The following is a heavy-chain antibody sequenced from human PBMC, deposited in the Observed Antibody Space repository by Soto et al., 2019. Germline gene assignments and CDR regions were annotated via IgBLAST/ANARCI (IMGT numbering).Heavy chain of an antibody. J-gene: IGHJ5*02. V-gene: IGHV4-30-2*01. CDR2: IYHSGST. CDR1: GGSISSGGYS. Sequence: QLQLQESGSGLVKPSQTLSLTCAVSGGSISSGGYSWSWIRQPPGKGLEWIGYIYHSGSTYYNPSLKSRVTISVDRSKNQFSLKLSSATAADTAVDYCARALATVTRGWFDPWGQGTLVTVSS. CDR3: ARALATVTRGWFDP. D-gene: IGHD4-17*01.